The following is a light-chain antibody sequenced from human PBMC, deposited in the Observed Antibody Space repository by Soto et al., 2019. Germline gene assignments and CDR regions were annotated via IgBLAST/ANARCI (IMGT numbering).Light chain of an antibody. Sequence: DIQMTQSPSTLSASVGDGVTITCRASQSISSWLAWYQQKPGKAPKLLIYDASSLESGVPSRFSGSGSGTEFTLTISSLQPDDFATYYCQQYNSYSPTFGGGTKVEIK. CDR3: QQYNSYSPT. CDR1: QSISSW. V-gene: IGKV1-5*01. J-gene: IGKJ4*01. CDR2: DAS.